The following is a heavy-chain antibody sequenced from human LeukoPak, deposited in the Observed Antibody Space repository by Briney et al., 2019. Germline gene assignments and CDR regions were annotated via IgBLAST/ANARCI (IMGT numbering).Heavy chain of an antibody. CDR2: ISGSGGST. D-gene: IGHD3-10*01. V-gene: IGHV3-23*01. CDR3: AKDLRITMVRGVINYFDY. J-gene: IGHJ4*02. CDR1: GFTFSSCA. Sequence: GGSLRLSCAASGFTFSSCAMSWVRQAPGKGLEWVSAISGSGGSTYYADSVKGRFTISRDNSKNTLYLQMNSLRAEDTAVYYCAKDLRITMVRGVINYFDYWGQGTLVTVSS.